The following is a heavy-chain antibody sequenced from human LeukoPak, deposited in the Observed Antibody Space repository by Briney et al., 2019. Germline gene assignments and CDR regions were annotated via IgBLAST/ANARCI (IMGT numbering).Heavy chain of an antibody. CDR1: GGSISSYY. D-gene: IGHD1-26*01. V-gene: IGHV4-59*12. Sequence: PSETLSLTCTVSGGSISSYYWSWIRQPPGKGLEWIGYIYYSGSTNYNPSLKSRVTISVDTSKNQFSLKLSSVTAADTAVYYCARGRSRYPFDYWGQGTLVTVSS. CDR3: ARGRSRYPFDY. J-gene: IGHJ4*02. CDR2: IYYSGST.